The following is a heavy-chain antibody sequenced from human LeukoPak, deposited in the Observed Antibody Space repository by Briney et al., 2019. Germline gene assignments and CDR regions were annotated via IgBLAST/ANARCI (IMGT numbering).Heavy chain of an antibody. J-gene: IGHJ6*03. CDR1: GFTFDDYA. D-gene: IGHD2/OR15-2a*01. Sequence: GGSLRLSCAASGFTFDDYAMHWVRQAPGKGLEWVSGISWNSGSIGYADSVKGRFTISRDNAKNSLYLQMNSLRAEDMALYYCAKDKYSDYYYYYYMDVWGKGTTVTVSS. CDR2: ISWNSGSI. CDR3: AKDKYSDYYYYYYMDV. V-gene: IGHV3-9*03.